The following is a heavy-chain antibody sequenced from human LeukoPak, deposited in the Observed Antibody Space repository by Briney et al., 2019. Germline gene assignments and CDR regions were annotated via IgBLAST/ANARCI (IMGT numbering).Heavy chain of an antibody. V-gene: IGHV3-7*03. CDR3: ATSYDMGWLIGY. CDR1: GFTSGDTW. Sequence: GGSLRLSCAASGFTSGDTWMNWVRQVPGQGLEWVANIKQDGSEKFYAASVKGRFTISRDNGKSSLYLQMNSLRAEDTALYYCATSYDMGWLIGYWGQGTLVTVSS. J-gene: IGHJ4*02. CDR2: IKQDGSEK. D-gene: IGHD3/OR15-3a*01.